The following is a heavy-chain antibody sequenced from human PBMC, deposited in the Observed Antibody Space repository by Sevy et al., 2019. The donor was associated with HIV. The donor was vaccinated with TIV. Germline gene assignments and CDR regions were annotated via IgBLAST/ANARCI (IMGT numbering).Heavy chain of an antibody. CDR3: ARGNPPYYDFWSGYFAPGNYYYGMDV. CDR1: GGSISSSSYY. V-gene: IGHV4-39*01. J-gene: IGHJ6*02. CDR2: IYYSGST. D-gene: IGHD3-3*01. Sequence: SETLSLTCTVSGGSISSSSYYWGWIRQPPGKGLEWIGSIYYSGSTYYNPSLKSRVTISVDTSKNQFSLKLSSVTAADPAVYYCARGNPPYYDFWSGYFAPGNYYYGMDVWGQGTTVTVSS.